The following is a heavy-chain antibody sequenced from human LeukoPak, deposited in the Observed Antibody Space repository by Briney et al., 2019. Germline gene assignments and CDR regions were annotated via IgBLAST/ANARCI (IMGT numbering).Heavy chain of an antibody. Sequence: GGSLRLSCAASGFTFSTFAMIWVRQPPGKGLEWVSSIFPSGGEIHYADSVRGRFTISRDNSKSTLSLQMNSLRAEDTAIYYCARSESRGYSGYDYYALDIWGQGTMVTVSS. CDR2: IFPSGGEI. CDR3: ARSESRGYSGYDYYALDI. D-gene: IGHD5-12*01. J-gene: IGHJ3*02. CDR1: GFTFSTFA. V-gene: IGHV3-23*01.